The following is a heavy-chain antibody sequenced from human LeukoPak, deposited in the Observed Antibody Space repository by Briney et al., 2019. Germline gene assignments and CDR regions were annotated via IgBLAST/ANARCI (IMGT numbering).Heavy chain of an antibody. CDR3: ASRLRYFDWLANNWFDP. CDR1: GGSFSGYY. D-gene: IGHD3-9*01. CDR2: INHSGST. V-gene: IGHV4-34*01. J-gene: IGHJ5*02. Sequence: PSETLSLNCAVYGGSFSGYYWSWIRQPPGKGLEWIGEINHSGSTNYNPSLKSRVTISVDTSKNQFSLKLSSVTAADTAVYYCASRLRYFDWLANNWFDPWGQGTLVTVSS.